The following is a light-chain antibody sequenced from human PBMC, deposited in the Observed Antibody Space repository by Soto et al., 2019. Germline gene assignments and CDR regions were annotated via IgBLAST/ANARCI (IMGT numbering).Light chain of an antibody. CDR2: GAS. CDR3: QQYGGSSWT. Sequence: EIVLTQSPASLSLSPGERATLSCRASQSVPRSYLAWYQQKPGQAPRLLVYGASSRATGIPDRFSGSGSGTDFTLIISRLEPEDFAVYYCQQYGGSSWTFGQGTKVDIK. CDR1: QSVPRSY. J-gene: IGKJ1*01. V-gene: IGKV3-20*01.